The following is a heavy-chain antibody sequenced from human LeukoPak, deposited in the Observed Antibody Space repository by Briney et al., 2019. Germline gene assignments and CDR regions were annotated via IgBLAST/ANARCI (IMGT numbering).Heavy chain of an antibody. J-gene: IGHJ6*02. Sequence: GGSLRLSCAASGFTFSDYYMSWIRQAPGKGLEWGSYISSSGSTIYYADSVKGRFTISRDNAKNSLYLQMNSLRAEDTAVYYCARDQKRTSYGMDVWGQGTTVTVSS. V-gene: IGHV3-11*01. CDR1: GFTFSDYY. CDR2: ISSSGSTI. D-gene: IGHD1-1*01. CDR3: ARDQKRTSYGMDV.